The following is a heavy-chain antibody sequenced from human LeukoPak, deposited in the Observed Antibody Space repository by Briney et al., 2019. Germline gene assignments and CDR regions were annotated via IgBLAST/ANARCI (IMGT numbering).Heavy chain of an antibody. V-gene: IGHV3-7*03. CDR2: IKQDASET. CDR3: AKGYSYGYQTYYFDY. J-gene: IGHJ4*02. CDR1: GFTFSSCW. D-gene: IGHD5-18*01. Sequence: PGGSLRLSCAASGFTFSSCWMSWVRQAPGKGLEWVANIKQDASETHYVDSVKGRFTISRDNAKNSLYLQMNSLRAEDTALYYCAKGYSYGYQTYYFDYWGQGTLVTVSS.